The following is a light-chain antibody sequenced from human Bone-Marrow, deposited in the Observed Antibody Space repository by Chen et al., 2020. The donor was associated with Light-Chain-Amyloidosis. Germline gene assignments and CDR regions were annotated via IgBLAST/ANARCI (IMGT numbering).Light chain of an antibody. CDR1: NIGSTS. CDR2: DDS. Sequence: SYVLTQPSSVSAAPGQPAPRACGGNNIGSTSVHWYQQTPGQAPLLVVYDDSDRPSGIPERLSGSNSGNTATLTISRVEAGDEADYYCQVWDRSSDRPVFGGGTKLTVL. J-gene: IGLJ3*02. V-gene: IGLV3-21*02. CDR3: QVWDRSSDRPV.